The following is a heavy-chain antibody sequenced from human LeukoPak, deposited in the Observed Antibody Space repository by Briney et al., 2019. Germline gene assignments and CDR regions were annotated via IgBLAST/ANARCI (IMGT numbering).Heavy chain of an antibody. J-gene: IGHJ6*03. Sequence: SETLSLTCTVSGGSISRYYWSWLRQPPGKGLEWIGHIYYSGSTNYNPSLKRRVTISVDTSKNQFSLKLSSVTAADTAVYYCARTAYGSGSYVPYYYYYYYMDVGGKGTTVTIS. CDR3: ARTAYGSGSYVPYYYYYYYMDV. V-gene: IGHV4-59*01. CDR2: IYYSGST. CDR1: GGSISRYY. D-gene: IGHD3-10*01.